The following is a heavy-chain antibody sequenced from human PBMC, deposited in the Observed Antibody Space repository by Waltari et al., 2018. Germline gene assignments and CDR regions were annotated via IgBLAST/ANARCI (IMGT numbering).Heavy chain of an antibody. Sequence: EVQVVESGGGLVQPEGSLRLSCTASGFTFSNYEMIWVRQAPGKGLDGISYIDNTGSTICFADSVRGRCTISRDNAKYSMYLQMNSLRAEDTAIYDCARPSIEYRYYYYYMDVWGKGTTVTVS. CDR1: GFTFSNYE. CDR2: IDNTGSTI. CDR3: ARPSIEYRYYYYYMDV. J-gene: IGHJ6*03. V-gene: IGHV3-48*03. D-gene: IGHD2-2*02.